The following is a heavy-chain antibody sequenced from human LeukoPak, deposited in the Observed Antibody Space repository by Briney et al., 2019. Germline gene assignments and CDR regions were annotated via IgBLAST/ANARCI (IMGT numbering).Heavy chain of an antibody. CDR3: SRQERWERPMFFDY. CDR1: GYSISSGYY. D-gene: IGHD1-26*01. V-gene: IGHV4-38-2*02. Sequence: SETLSLTCTVSGYSISSGYYWGWVRQPPGKGLEWIGSIYHSGSTYYNPSLKSRVTISVDTSKNQFSLKLSSVTAADTAVYYCSRQERWERPMFFDYWGQGTLVTVSS. CDR2: IYHSGST. J-gene: IGHJ4*02.